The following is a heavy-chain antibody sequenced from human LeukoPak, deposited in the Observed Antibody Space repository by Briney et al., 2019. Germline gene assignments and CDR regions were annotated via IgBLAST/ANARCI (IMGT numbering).Heavy chain of an antibody. J-gene: IGHJ6*02. Sequence: SETLSLTCTVSGGSISSYYWSWIRQPPGKGLEWIGYIYYSGSTNYNPSLKSRVTISADTSKNQFSLKLSSVTAADTAVYYCARVSGDYGMGVWGQGTTVTVSS. CDR3: ARVSGDYGMGV. CDR1: GGSISSYY. V-gene: IGHV4-59*01. D-gene: IGHD3-10*01. CDR2: IYYSGST.